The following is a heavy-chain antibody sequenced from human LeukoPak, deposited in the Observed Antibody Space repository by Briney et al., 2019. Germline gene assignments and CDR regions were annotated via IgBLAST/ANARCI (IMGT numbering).Heavy chain of an antibody. J-gene: IGHJ5*02. CDR2: IYPGDSRV. CDR3: ACRDLSSTWSFP. CDR1: GYSFTSYW. V-gene: IGHV5-51*01. Sequence: GESLKISCQGLGYSFTSYWIGWVRQMPGKGIEWMGVIYPGDSRVRYNPSFQGQATISVDKSTRTAYLQWVSLKASDTAMYYCACRDLSSTWSFPWGQGTLVTVSS. D-gene: IGHD6-13*01.